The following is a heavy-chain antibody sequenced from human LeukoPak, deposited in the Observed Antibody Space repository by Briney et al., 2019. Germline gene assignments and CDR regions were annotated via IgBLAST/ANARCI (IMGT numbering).Heavy chain of an antibody. V-gene: IGHV3-23*01. J-gene: IGHJ5*02. D-gene: IGHD2-15*01. Sequence: QAGGSLRLSCAASGFTFSHFAMSWVRQAPGKGLHWVSTISGSGNKTYDADSVKGRFTISRDNSKTTVYLQMNSLRAEDTAVYYCAKGGGGNWFDPWGQGALVTVSS. CDR1: GFTFSHFA. CDR3: AKGGGGNWFDP. CDR2: ISGSGNKT.